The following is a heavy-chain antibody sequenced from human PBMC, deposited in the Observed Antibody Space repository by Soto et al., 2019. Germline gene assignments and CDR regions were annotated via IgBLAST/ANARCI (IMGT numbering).Heavy chain of an antibody. Sequence: QVQLQQWGAGMLKPSETLSLTCAVYGGSFSGYYWSWFGQPPGKGLEWMGEINHVGGTHYNPSLRSRLTISLDTSKNQFSLKVNSVTVADTAVYYCARGQKCYSSSWYVDWGQGTTVTVSS. D-gene: IGHD6-13*01. J-gene: IGHJ4*02. CDR1: GGSFSGYY. V-gene: IGHV4-34*01. CDR2: INHVGGT. CDR3: ARGQKCYSSSWYVD.